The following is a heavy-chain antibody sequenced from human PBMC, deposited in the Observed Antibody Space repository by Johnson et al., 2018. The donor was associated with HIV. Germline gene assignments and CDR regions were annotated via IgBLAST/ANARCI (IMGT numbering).Heavy chain of an antibody. CDR1: GFIFSRSW. V-gene: IGHV3-74*01. D-gene: IGHD2-21*01. Sequence: VQLVESGGGLVQPGGSLRLSCAASGFIFSRSWMHWVRQAPGKGLVWVSRTNSDGSSTSYADSVRGRFTISRDKAKNTLHLQMNSLRAEDTAVYYCAKVGRSVVAIGNDAFDIWGQGTMVTVSS. CDR3: AKVGRSVVAIGNDAFDI. CDR2: TNSDGSST. J-gene: IGHJ3*02.